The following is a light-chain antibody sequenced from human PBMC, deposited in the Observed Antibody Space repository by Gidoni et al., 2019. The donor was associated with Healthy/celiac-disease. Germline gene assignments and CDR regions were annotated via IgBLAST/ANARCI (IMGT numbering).Light chain of an antibody. Sequence: SALTQPASASGSPGQSITISCTGTSSDVGGYNYVSWYQQHPGKAPKLMIYDVSKRPSGVSNRFSGSKSGNTASLTISGLQAEDEADYYCSSYTSSIVVFGGGTKLTVL. CDR2: DVS. J-gene: IGLJ2*01. CDR3: SSYTSSIVV. V-gene: IGLV2-14*01. CDR1: SSDVGGYNY.